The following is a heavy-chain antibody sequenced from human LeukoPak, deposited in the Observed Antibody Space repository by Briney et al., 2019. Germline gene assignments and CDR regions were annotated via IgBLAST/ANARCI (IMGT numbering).Heavy chain of an antibody. J-gene: IGHJ4*02. CDR3: AGQTTLKYFFDY. Sequence: GGSLRLSCAASGFTVSSNYMSWVRQAPGKGLEWVSVIYGDGSTYYADSVKGRFTISRDNSKNTLYLQMNSLRGEDTAVYYCAGQTTLKYFFDYWGQGTLVTVSS. D-gene: IGHD4-17*01. CDR1: GFTVSSNY. V-gene: IGHV3-53*01. CDR2: IYGDGST.